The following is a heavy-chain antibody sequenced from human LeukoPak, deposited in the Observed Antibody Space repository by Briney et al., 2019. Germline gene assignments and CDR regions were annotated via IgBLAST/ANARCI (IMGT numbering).Heavy chain of an antibody. V-gene: IGHV4-31*11. Sequence: TLSLTCAVYGGSFSGYYWSWIRQHPGKGLEWIGYIYYSGSTYYNPSLKSRVTISVDTSKNQFSLKLSSVTAADTAVYYCARAPSRGYSGYDNWFDPWGQGTLVTVSS. D-gene: IGHD5-12*01. J-gene: IGHJ5*02. CDR2: IYYSGST. CDR3: ARAPSRGYSGYDNWFDP. CDR1: GGSFSGYY.